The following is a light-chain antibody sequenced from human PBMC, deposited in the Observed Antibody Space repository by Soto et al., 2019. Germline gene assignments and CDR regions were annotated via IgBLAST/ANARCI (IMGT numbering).Light chain of an antibody. CDR2: GAS. J-gene: IGKJ2*01. Sequence: EIVLMQSPGTLSLSPEQRVTLSCRASQSVSSNYLAWYQQKPGQAPRLLIYGASNRATGVPDRFSGTGSGTDFTLTISRLAPEDFAVYYCHHYGGSLYTFGQGTKLEIK. CDR3: HHYGGSLYT. CDR1: QSVSSNY. V-gene: IGKV3-20*01.